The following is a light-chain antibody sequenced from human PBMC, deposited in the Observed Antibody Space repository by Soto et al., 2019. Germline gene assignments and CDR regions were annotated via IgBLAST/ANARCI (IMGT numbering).Light chain of an antibody. CDR2: GAS. Sequence: EIVLTQSPGTLSLSPGERATLSCRASQSISSSYLAWYQQKPGQAPRVLIYGASSRATGIPDMFSGSGSGTDFTLTISRLEPEDFAVYFCQQYGNPPPNAFGQGNKVEIK. V-gene: IGKV3-20*01. CDR1: QSISSSY. CDR3: QQYGNPPPNA. J-gene: IGKJ2*01.